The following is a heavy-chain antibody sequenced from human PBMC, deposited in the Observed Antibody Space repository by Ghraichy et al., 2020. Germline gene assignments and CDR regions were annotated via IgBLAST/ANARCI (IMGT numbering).Heavy chain of an antibody. CDR1: GGSISSYY. CDR3: AREETWNWYFDV. D-gene: IGHD5-12*01. CDR2: IYYSGST. V-gene: IGHV4-59*01. J-gene: IGHJ2*01. Sequence: SETLSLTCTVSGGSISSYYWSWIRQPPGKGLEWIGYIYYSGSTNYNPSLKSRVTISVDTSKNQFSLKLSSVTAADTAVYYCAREETWNWYFDVWGRGTLVTVSA.